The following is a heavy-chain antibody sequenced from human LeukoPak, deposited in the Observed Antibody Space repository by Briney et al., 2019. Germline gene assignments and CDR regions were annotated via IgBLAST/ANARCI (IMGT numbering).Heavy chain of an antibody. V-gene: IGHV4-39*07. CDR3: ARGRLAAGTPSYYYYMDV. CDR2: IYYSGST. D-gene: IGHD6-13*01. Sequence: SETLSLTCTVSGGSISSSSYYWGWIRQPPGKGLEWIGSIYYSGSTYYNPSLKSRVTISVDTSKNQFSLKLSSVTAADTAVYYCARGRLAAGTPSYYYYMDVWGKGTTVTVSS. CDR1: GGSISSSSYY. J-gene: IGHJ6*03.